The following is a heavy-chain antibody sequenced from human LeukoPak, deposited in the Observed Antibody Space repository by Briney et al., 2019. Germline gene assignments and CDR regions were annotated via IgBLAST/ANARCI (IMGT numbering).Heavy chain of an antibody. CDR1: GFTFSSYW. J-gene: IGHJ6*03. CDR2: INSDGSST. CDR3: ARDFVHYYYYYMDV. V-gene: IGHV3-74*01. D-gene: IGHD6-6*01. Sequence: GGSLRLSCAASGFTFSSYWMHWVRQAPGKGLVWVSRINSDGSSTSYADSVRGRFTISRDNAKNTLYLQMNSLRAEDTAVYYCARDFVHYYYYYMDVWGKGTTVTVSS.